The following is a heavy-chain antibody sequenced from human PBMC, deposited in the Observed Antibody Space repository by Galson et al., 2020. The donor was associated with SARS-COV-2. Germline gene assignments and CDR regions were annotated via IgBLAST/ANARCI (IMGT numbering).Heavy chain of an antibody. Sequence: GGSLRLSCAASGFTFSSYEMNWVRQAPGKGLEWVSYISSSGSTIYYADSVKGRFTISRDNAKNSLYLQMNSLRAEDTAVYYCAVEMATNYYYYYGMDVWGQGTTVTVSS. D-gene: IGHD5-12*01. CDR3: AVEMATNYYYYYGMDV. J-gene: IGHJ6*02. CDR2: ISSSGSTI. V-gene: IGHV3-48*03. CDR1: GFTFSSYE.